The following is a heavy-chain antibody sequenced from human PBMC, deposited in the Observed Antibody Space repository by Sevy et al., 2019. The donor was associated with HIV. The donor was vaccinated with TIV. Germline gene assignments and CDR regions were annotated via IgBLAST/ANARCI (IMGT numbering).Heavy chain of an antibody. CDR3: ARDPTYYDFWAGYYTGWFDP. CDR2: ISGTSNTK. V-gene: IGHV3-11*01. Sequence: GGSLRLSCVGSGFRFSGYYMNWIRQAPGKGLEWVSYISGTSNTKYYTDSVKGRFTISRDNAKNSLYLEMNSLRVDDTAVYYCARDPTYYDFWAGYYTGWFDPWGQGTLVTVSS. D-gene: IGHD3-3*01. J-gene: IGHJ5*02. CDR1: GFRFSGYY.